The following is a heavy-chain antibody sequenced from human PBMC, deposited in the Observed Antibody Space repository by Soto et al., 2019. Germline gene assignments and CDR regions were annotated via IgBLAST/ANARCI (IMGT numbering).Heavy chain of an antibody. V-gene: IGHV1-69*01. Sequence: QVQLVQSGAEVKKPGSSVKVSCQASGGFFSSNAISWVRQAPGQGLEWMGGLLPIFHTTHYAQKFQGRGTITADESTSTAYMELSSLKSEDTALYYCATGGRGYSSAPRFYFEYWGQGTLVPVSS. J-gene: IGHJ4*02. CDR3: ATGGRGYSSAPRFYFEY. CDR1: GGFFSSNA. CDR2: LLPIFHTT. D-gene: IGHD5-18*01.